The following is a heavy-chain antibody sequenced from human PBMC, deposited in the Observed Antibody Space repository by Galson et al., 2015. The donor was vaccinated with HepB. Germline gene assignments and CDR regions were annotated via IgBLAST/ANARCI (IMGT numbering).Heavy chain of an antibody. J-gene: IGHJ4*02. V-gene: IGHV3-48*03. CDR3: VRDDALWSWYFDS. CDR1: GFTFGAYE. Sequence: SLRLSCAASGFTFGAYEVNWVRQAPRKGLEWISYISSNGYMIYYAESVKGRFTVSRDNARDSLYLQMNSLRVVDTAVYYCVRDDALWSWYFDSWGQGILVTVSS. CDR2: ISSNGYMI. D-gene: IGHD3-10*01.